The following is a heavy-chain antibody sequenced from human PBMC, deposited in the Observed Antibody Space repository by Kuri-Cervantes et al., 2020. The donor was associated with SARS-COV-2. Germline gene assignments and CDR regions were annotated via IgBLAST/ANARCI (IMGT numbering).Heavy chain of an antibody. D-gene: IGHD5-12*01. CDR2: ISYDGSNK. CDR1: GFTFSSYA. CDR3: AKDKGWLRQTADLDY. J-gene: IGHJ4*02. V-gene: IGHV3-30*04. Sequence: GESLKISCAASGFTFSSYAMHWVRQAPGKGLEWVAVISYDGSNKYYADSVKGRFTISRDNSKNTLYLQMNSLRAEDTAVYYCAKDKGWLRQTADLDYWGQGTLVTVSS.